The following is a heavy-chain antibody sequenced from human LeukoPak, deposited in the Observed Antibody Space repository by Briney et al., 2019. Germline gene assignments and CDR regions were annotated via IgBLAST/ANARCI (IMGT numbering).Heavy chain of an antibody. CDR2: IYYSGNT. V-gene: IGHV4-39*07. CDR3: ARGFSGVVARD. Sequence: SETLSLTCTVSGGSINSTSYYWGWIRQPPGKGLEWIGSIYYSGNTYYNPSLKSRVTMSLDTSKDQFFLKLYSVTAADTAVYYCARGFSGVVARDWGQGTLVTVSS. J-gene: IGHJ4*02. CDR1: GGSINSTSYY. D-gene: IGHD2-15*01.